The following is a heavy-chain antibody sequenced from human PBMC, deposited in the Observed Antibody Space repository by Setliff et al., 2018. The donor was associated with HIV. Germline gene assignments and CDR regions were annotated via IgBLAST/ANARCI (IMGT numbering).Heavy chain of an antibody. CDR3: AKDILSLVTSRTHTLFHALDV. V-gene: IGHV3-43D*04. CDR1: GFTFDDYA. Sequence: GGSLRLSCAASGFTFDDYAMHWVRQAPGKGLEWVSLISWDGGSTYYTDSVKGRFTISRDNSYNSLYLQMNSLRAEDTALYYCAKDILSLVTSRTHTLFHALDVWGRGTPVTASS. J-gene: IGHJ6*02. CDR2: ISWDGGST. D-gene: IGHD2-2*02.